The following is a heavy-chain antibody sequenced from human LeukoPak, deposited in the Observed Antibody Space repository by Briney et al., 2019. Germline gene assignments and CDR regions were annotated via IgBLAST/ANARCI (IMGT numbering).Heavy chain of an antibody. D-gene: IGHD3-3*01. V-gene: IGHV3-21*04. CDR3: ARVPTKKPYDFWSGYHNWFDP. CDR2: ISSSSSYI. CDR1: EFTFSSYS. J-gene: IGHJ5*02. Sequence: PGGSLRLSCAASEFTFSSYSMNWVRQAPGKGLEWVSSISSSSSYIYYADSVKGRFTISRDNAKNSLYLQMNSLRAEDTAVYYCARVPTKKPYDFWSGYHNWFDPWGQGTLVTVSS.